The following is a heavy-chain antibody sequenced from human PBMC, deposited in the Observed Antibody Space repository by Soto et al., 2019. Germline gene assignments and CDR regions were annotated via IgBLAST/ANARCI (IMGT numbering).Heavy chain of an antibody. J-gene: IGHJ4*02. V-gene: IGHV3-30*18. D-gene: IGHD5-12*01. CDR2: ISYDGSNK. Sequence: QVQLVESGGGVVQTGRSLRLSCAASGFTFSSYGMHWVRQAPGKGLEWVAVISYDGSNKYYADSVKGRFTISRDNSKNTLYLQMNSLRAEDTAVYYCAKGITGVATWGYWGQGTLVTVSS. CDR3: AKGITGVATWGY. CDR1: GFTFSSYG.